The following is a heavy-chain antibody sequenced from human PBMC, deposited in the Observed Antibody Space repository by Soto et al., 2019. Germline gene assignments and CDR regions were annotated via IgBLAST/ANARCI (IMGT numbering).Heavy chain of an antibody. V-gene: IGHV4-34*01. CDR2: INHSGST. J-gene: IGHJ2*01. Sequence: QVRLQQWGAGLLKPSETLSLTCAVYGASFSDSYWNWIRQPPGKGLEWIGEINHSGSTIYNTSLENRVTISLGTASKQFTLKMRSATAADTAVYYCAREVPSRYFDLWGRGTPVTVSS. CDR1: GASFSDSY. CDR3: AREVPSRYFDL.